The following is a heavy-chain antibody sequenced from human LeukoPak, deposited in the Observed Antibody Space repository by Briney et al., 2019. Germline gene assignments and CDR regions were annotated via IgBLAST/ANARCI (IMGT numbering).Heavy chain of an antibody. D-gene: IGHD3-22*01. CDR3: AKSAYYDDSGYYVDY. CDR1: GLTFSGYA. Sequence: PGGSLRLSCAVSGLTFSGYAMSLVGQAPGESLEWVSLTSANADTTYYTDSVRGRFTISRDNSQKTVYLQMTSLRADATAVYYCAKSAYYDDSGYYVDYGGQGTLVTVSS. V-gene: IGHV3-23*01. CDR2: TSANADTT. J-gene: IGHJ4*02.